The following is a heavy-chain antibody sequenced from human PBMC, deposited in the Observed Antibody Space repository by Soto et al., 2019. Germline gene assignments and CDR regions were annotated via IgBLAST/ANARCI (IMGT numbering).Heavy chain of an antibody. V-gene: IGHV1-46*01. CDR1: GYTFTSYY. CDR2: INPSGGST. Sequence: ASVKVSCKASGYTFTSYYMHWVRQAPGQGLEWMGIINPSGGSTSYAQKFQGRVTMTRDTSTSTVYMELSSLRSEDTAVYYCARADYDILTGYYSSHYFDYWGQGTLVTVSS. CDR3: ARADYDILTGYYSSHYFDY. D-gene: IGHD3-9*01. J-gene: IGHJ4*02.